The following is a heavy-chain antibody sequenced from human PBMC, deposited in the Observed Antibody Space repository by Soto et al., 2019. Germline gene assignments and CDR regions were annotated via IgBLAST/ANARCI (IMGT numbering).Heavy chain of an antibody. CDR1: GFTFDDYA. Sequence: PGGSLRLSCAASGFTFDDYAMHWVRQAPGKGLEWVSGISWNSGSIGYADSVKGRFTISRDNAKNSLYLQMNSLRAEDTALYYCAKDPAPGYSSSSFLVDVWGKGTTVTVSS. CDR2: ISWNSGSI. CDR3: AKDPAPGYSSSSFLVDV. D-gene: IGHD6-6*01. J-gene: IGHJ6*04. V-gene: IGHV3-9*01.